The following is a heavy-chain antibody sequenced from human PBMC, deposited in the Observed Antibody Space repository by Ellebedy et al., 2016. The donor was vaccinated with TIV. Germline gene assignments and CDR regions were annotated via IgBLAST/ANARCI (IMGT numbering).Heavy chain of an antibody. D-gene: IGHD6-13*01. CDR1: GFTFSRFG. V-gene: IGHV3-30*18. CDR2: ISSDGSLK. Sequence: GGSLRLSCAASGFTFSRFGMHWVRQAPGKGLEWVAVISSDGSLKYYAHSVKGRFTIARDNSKNTLYLQMNSLRAEDTAVYYSAKDLGEAAAGIVPSWFDPWGQGTLVTVSS. J-gene: IGHJ5*02. CDR3: AKDLGEAAAGIVPSWFDP.